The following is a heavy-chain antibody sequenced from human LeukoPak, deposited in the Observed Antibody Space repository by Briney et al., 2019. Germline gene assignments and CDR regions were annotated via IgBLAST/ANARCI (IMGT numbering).Heavy chain of an antibody. V-gene: IGHV4-4*07. Sequence: SDTLSLTCIVSSGSISGYYWSWIRQPAGKGLEWIGRIYTSGSTNYNPSLRSRVTMSADTSKNQFSLRLSSVTAADTAVYYCARGLYSSNWAFDSWVREPWSPSP. D-gene: IGHD6-13*01. CDR2: IYTSGST. J-gene: IGHJ4*02. CDR1: SGSISGYY. CDR3: ARGLYSSNWAFDS.